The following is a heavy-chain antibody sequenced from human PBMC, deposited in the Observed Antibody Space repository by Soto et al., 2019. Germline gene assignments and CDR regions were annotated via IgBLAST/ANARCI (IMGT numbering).Heavy chain of an antibody. D-gene: IGHD1-1*01. V-gene: IGHV3-23*01. CDR3: AKVVVWYSLFGAFDN. CDR2: ISGSGGST. J-gene: IGHJ3*02. CDR1: GFTFSSYA. Sequence: EVQLLESGGGLVQPGGSLRLSCAASGFTFSSYAMSWVRQAPGKGLEWVSAISGSGGSTYYADSVKGRFTISRDNSKNTRYLQMNSLRAEDTAVYYCAKVVVWYSLFGAFDNWGQGAMVTVSS.